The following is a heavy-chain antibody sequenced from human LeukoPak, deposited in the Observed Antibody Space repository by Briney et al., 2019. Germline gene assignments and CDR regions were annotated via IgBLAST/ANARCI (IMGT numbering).Heavy chain of an antibody. CDR2: IYYSGST. V-gene: IGHV4-59*08. Sequence: SETLSLTCTASGGSISSYYWSWIRQPPGKGLEWIGYIYYSGSTNYNPSLKSRVTISVDTSKNQFSLKLSSVTAADTAVYYCARRRYDSSGYYYDFDYWGQGTLVTVSS. CDR3: ARRRYDSSGYYYDFDY. D-gene: IGHD3-22*01. CDR1: GGSISSYY. J-gene: IGHJ4*02.